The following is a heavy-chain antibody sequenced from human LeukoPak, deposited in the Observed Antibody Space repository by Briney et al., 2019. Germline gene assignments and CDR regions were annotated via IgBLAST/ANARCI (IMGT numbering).Heavy chain of an antibody. CDR3: ARDFIRGSYDVAFDT. D-gene: IGHD3-16*01. CDR1: GYTFTGYY. V-gene: IGHV1-2*02. J-gene: IGHJ3*02. CDR2: INPNSGGT. Sequence: ASVNVSCKASGYTFTGYYMKWVRQAPGQGLEGLGWINPNSGGTNYAQKFQGRVTMTRDTSISTAYMELSRLKSDDTAVYYCARDFIRGSYDVAFDTWGQGTVVSVSS.